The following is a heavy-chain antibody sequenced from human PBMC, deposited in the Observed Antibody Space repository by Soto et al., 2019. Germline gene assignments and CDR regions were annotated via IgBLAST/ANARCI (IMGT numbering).Heavy chain of an antibody. CDR2: ISYDGRKK. J-gene: IGHJ6*01. D-gene: IGHD2-15*01. Sequence: GGSLRLSCGAPGFTFRSFGMHWVRQAPGKGLERVTFISYDGRKKYCADSVKGRFTISRDNSKNTLYLQMNSLRAEDTAVYYCAKDTSDCSGGSCYSDYYYYGMDVWGQGTTVTVSS. CDR3: AKDTSDCSGGSCYSDYYYYGMDV. CDR1: GFTFRSFG. V-gene: IGHV3-30*18.